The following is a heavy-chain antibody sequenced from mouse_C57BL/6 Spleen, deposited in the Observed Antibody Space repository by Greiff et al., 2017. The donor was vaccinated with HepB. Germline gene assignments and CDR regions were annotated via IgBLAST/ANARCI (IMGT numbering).Heavy chain of an antibody. J-gene: IGHJ3*01. Sequence: QVQLKESGAELVKPGASVKISCKASGYAFSSYWMNWVKQRPGKGLEWIGQIYPGDGDTNYNGKFKGKATLTADKSSSTAYMQLSSLTSEDSAVYFCARIGENWDGLAYWGQGTLVTVSA. CDR3: ARIGENWDGLAY. D-gene: IGHD4-1*01. V-gene: IGHV1-80*01. CDR2: IYPGDGDT. CDR1: GYAFSSYW.